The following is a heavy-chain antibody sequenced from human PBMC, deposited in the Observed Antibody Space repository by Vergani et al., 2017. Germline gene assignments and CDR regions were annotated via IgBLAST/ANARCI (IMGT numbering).Heavy chain of an antibody. CDR3: GMYCNSPTCGTHPRVQNYGMDV. D-gene: IGHD2-2*01. J-gene: IGHJ6*02. CDR1: GFTFDDYG. Sequence: VQLEESGGGVVQPGRSLRLSCAGSGFTFDDYGMSWVRQAPGKGLEWVSGINWHGGSTGYADSVKGRFTISRDNAKNSLYLQMNSLRAEDTALYYCGMYCNSPTCGTHPRVQNYGMDVWGQGTTVTVSS. CDR2: INWHGGST. V-gene: IGHV3-20*04.